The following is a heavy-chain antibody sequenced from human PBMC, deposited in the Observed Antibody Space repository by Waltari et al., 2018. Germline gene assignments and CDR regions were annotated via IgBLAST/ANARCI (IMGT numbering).Heavy chain of an antibody. D-gene: IGHD3-16*01. J-gene: IGHJ6*02. CDR1: GVNFNIYE. CDR3: AGGEPWPKHYYFYHLDV. V-gene: IGHV3-48*03. Sequence: DVQLAESGGGLVQPGGSLGLSCAAPGVNFNIYEQHWVRQAPGKGLEWVSFISSSGTSIYYADSVRGRFTISRDNGKNSLYLQMNSLRPEDTAVYYCAGGEPWPKHYYFYHLDVWGQGTTVTVSS. CDR2: ISSSGTSI.